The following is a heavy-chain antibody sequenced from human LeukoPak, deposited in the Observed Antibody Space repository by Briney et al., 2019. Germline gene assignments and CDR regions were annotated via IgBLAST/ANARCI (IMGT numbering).Heavy chain of an antibody. V-gene: IGHV3-23*01. CDR1: GFSSGSWA. CDR2: FSDSGGST. CDR3: AKFGSGSQFELPSKATFDY. D-gene: IGHD3-10*01. Sequence: GGSATLSGTASGFSSGSWAKSRLCQSQGKGLKRTPAFSDSGGSTYYADSVKGRFTISRDNSKNTLYLQMNSLRAEDTAVYYCAKFGSGSQFELPSKATFDYWGQGTLVTVSS. J-gene: IGHJ4*02.